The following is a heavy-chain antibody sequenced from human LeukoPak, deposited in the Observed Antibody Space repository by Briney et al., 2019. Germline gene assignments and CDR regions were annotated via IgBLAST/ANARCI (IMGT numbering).Heavy chain of an antibody. J-gene: IGHJ1*01. V-gene: IGHV4-39*01. CDR2: ICYSGST. CDR3: AYCSSTSCSYRAEYFQH. D-gene: IGHD2-2*01. CDR1: GGSISSSSYY. Sequence: PSGTLSLTCTVSGGSISSSSYYWGWIRQPPGKGLEWIGSICYSGSTYYNPSLISRVTISVDTSKNQFSLKLSSVTAADTAAYYCAYCSSTSCSYRAEYFQHWGQGTLVTVSS.